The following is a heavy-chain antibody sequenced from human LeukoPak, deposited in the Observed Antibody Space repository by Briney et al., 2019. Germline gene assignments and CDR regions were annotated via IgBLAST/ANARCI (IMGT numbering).Heavy chain of an antibody. Sequence: ASVKVSCKASGYTFTNYVMTWVRQAPGQGLEWMGWISAHNGDTNYAQKLQDRVTMTTDTSTSTAYMELRSLRSGDTAVYFCARAVSWELLNLDYWGQGTLVTVSS. CDR2: ISAHNGDT. CDR1: GYTFTNYV. V-gene: IGHV1-18*01. CDR3: ARAVSWELLNLDY. D-gene: IGHD1-26*01. J-gene: IGHJ4*02.